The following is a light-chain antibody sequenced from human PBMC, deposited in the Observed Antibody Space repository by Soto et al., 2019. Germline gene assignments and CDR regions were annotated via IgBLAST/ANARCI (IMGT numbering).Light chain of an antibody. V-gene: IGKV3-20*01. CDR3: QHYGRYPPT. J-gene: IGKJ4*01. CDR2: GAS. Sequence: ESVLTQSPGTLSLSPGERATLSCRASQSISSAYLAWYQQKPGQAPRLLIYGASSRATGIPGRFSGSGSGTDFNLSISRLEPEDFAVYYCQHYGRYPPTFGGGTKVEIK. CDR1: QSISSAY.